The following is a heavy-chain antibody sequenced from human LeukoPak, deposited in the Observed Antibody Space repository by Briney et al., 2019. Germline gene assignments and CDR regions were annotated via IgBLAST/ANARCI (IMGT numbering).Heavy chain of an antibody. CDR2: IYYSGST. Sequence: SETLSLTCTVSGGFISSYYWSWIRQPPGKGLEWIGYIYYSGSTNYNPSLKSRVTISVDTSKNQFSLKLSSVTAADTAVYYCARGPRYDSSGYLHYYYYMDVWGKGTTVTVSS. J-gene: IGHJ6*03. CDR1: GGFISSYY. V-gene: IGHV4-59*01. D-gene: IGHD3-22*01. CDR3: ARGPRYDSSGYLHYYYYMDV.